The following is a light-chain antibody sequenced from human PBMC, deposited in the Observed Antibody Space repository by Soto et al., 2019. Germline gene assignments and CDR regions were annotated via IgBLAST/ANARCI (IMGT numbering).Light chain of an antibody. CDR1: SSNIGSNI. Sequence: QSVLSQPPSAAGTPGQRGTISCSGRSSNIGSNIVNWYQQLPGTAPKLLTYSNDQRPSGVPDRFSGYKSGTSASLAISGRQSEDEADYYSSAWDASLNAVLFGGGTTLTVL. V-gene: IGLV1-44*01. J-gene: IGLJ2*01. CDR3: SAWDASLNAVL. CDR2: SND.